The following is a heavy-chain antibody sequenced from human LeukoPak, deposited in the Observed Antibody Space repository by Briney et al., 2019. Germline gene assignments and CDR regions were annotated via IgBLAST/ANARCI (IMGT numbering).Heavy chain of an antibody. CDR2: ISSNGSST. CDR1: GFPFSSCA. D-gene: IGHD2-2*01. CDR3: ARSSIVVVSILDY. Sequence: PGGSLRLSCAASGFPFSSCAMHWVRQAPGKGLEYVSAISSNGSSTSYANSVKGRFTISRDNSKNTLYLQMGSLRAEDMAVYYCARSSIVVVSILDYWGQGTLVTVSS. J-gene: IGHJ4*02. V-gene: IGHV3-64*01.